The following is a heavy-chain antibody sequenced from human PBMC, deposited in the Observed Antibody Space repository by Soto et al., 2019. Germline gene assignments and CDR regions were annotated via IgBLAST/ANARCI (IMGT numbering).Heavy chain of an antibody. J-gene: IGHJ5*02. CDR1: GNTFTNFG. CDR2: ISPYTDDP. V-gene: IGHV1-18*01. Sequence: QGQLVQSGVEVKKPWASVKVSCTASGNTFTNFGVTWVRQAPGQGLEWMGWISPYTDDPSYAQKFQGRVTMTIDTSTSTAYLDLRRLTSDDTAVYYCARVIPGTEAWFHPWGQGTLVTVSS. D-gene: IGHD2-2*01. CDR3: ARVIPGTEAWFHP.